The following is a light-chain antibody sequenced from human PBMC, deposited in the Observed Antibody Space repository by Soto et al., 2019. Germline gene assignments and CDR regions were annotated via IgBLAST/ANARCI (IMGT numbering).Light chain of an antibody. V-gene: IGKV3-20*01. CDR2: GES. J-gene: IGKJ1*01. CDR1: QSVGSNL. Sequence: EIVWTQSPGTLSFSPGERDTLSCRASQSVGSNLLAWYQQKRGQAPRILIYGESNRATGIPDRFSGSGSGTDLTLTISRLEPEDFAVYYCQQYNTSPRTXGQGTKVDIK. CDR3: QQYNTSPRT.